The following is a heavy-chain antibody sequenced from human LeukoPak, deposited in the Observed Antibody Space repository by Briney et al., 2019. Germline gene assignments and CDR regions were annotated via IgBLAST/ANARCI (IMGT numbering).Heavy chain of an antibody. CDR3: ARDVVVTSSPLAFDI. CDR2: ITNSATT. D-gene: IGHD2-21*02. Sequence: SQSLSLTCTVSGDSVTSGGYFWTCIRQHPGNGLEWIGSITNSATTSYIPSLKSRVSISVDTSNNQFSLRLSSVTAADTAVYYCARDVVVTSSPLAFDIWGQGTRDTAPS. J-gene: IGHJ3*02. V-gene: IGHV4-31*03. CDR1: GDSVTSGGYF.